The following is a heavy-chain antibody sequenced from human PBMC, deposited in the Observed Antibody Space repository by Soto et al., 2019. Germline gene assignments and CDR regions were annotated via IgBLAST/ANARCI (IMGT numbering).Heavy chain of an antibody. CDR1: GGPISSYY. CDR3: ARDLVGYYGMDV. CDR2: IYYSGST. J-gene: IGHJ6*02. D-gene: IGHD1-26*01. Sequence: SETLSLTCTVSGGPISSYYWSWIRQPPGKGLEWIGYIYYSGSTNYNPSLKSRVTISVDTSKNQFSLKLSSVTAADTAVYYCARDLVGYYGMDVWGQGTTVTVSS. V-gene: IGHV4-59*01.